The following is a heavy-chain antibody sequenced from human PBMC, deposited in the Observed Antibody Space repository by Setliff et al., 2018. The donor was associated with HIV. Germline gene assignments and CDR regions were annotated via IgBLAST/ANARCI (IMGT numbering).Heavy chain of an antibody. CDR3: ARDPGYKSTWYGVFDI. D-gene: IGHD6-13*01. V-gene: IGHV1-2*02. Sequence: VASVKVSCKASGYTFSDYYMHWVRQAPGQGLEWMGWINPNSGGTNYAQKFQGRVNMTRGTSISTTYMELSRLRSDDTAVYYCARDPGYKSTWYGVFDIWGQGTMVTVSS. CDR1: GYTFSDYY. J-gene: IGHJ3*02. CDR2: INPNSGGT.